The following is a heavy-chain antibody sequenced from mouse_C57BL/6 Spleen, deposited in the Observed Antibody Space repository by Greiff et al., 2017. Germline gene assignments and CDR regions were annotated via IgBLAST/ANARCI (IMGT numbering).Heavy chain of an antibody. V-gene: IGHV1-81*01. CDR2: IYPRSGNT. J-gene: IGHJ4*01. CDR3: ALRGDYAMDY. CDR1: GYTFTSYG. Sequence: VKLQESGAELARPGASVTLSCTASGYTFTSYGISWVKQRTGQGLEWIGEIYPRSGNTYYNEKFKGKATLTADKSSSTAYMELSSLTSEDAAVYVCALRGDYAMDYWGQGTSVTVSS. D-gene: IGHD3-3*01.